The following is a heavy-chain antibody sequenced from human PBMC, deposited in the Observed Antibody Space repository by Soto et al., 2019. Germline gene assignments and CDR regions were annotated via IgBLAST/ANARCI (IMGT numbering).Heavy chain of an antibody. Sequence: EVQLLESGGGLVQPGGSLRLSCAASGFTFSSYAMSWVRQAPGKGLEWVSVISGSGGSTYYADSVKGRFTISRDNSKKTLYLQMNSLRAEDTAVYYCESGRGDIVVVPAALDYWGQGTLVTVSS. CDR2: ISGSGGST. CDR1: GFTFSSYA. J-gene: IGHJ4*02. V-gene: IGHV3-23*01. CDR3: ESGRGDIVVVPAALDY. D-gene: IGHD2-2*01.